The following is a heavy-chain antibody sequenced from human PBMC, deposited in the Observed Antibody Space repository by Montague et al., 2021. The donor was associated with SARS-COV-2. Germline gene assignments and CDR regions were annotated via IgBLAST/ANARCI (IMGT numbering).Heavy chain of an antibody. CDR1: GGSMSYFY. CDR2: KYPNGSA. D-gene: IGHD1-26*01. CDR3: ARVWESGSYCHYFDY. V-gene: IGHV4-59*01. J-gene: IGHJ4*02. Sequence: SETLSLTCTVSGGSMSYFYWCWIWQTPGKGLERICYKYPNGSADXNSSLKGRITITMDTSKTQLSLNLTSVTAADTAMYFCARVWESGSYCHYFDYWGQGTLVTVSS.